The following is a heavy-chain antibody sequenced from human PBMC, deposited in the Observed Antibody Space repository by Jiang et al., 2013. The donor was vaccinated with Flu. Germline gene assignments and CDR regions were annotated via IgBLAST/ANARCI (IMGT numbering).Heavy chain of an antibody. CDR3: ARGPDSSGFYYFY. J-gene: IGHJ4*02. V-gene: IGHV1-69*06. Sequence: GAEVQKPGSSVKVSCKASGGTFSTNAISWVRQAPGQGLEWMGGIIPIFGTANYAQKFQGRVTITADKSTSTAYMELSSLRSEDTAVYYCARGPDSSGFYYFYWGQGTLVTVSS. D-gene: IGHD3-22*01. CDR1: GGTFSTNA. CDR2: IIPIFGTA.